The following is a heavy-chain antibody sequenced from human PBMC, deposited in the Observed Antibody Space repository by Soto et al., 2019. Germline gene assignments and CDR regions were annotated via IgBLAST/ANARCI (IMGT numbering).Heavy chain of an antibody. Sequence: SETLSLTCTVSGGSISSGGYYWSWIRQHPGKGLEWIGYIYYSGSTYYNPSLKSRVTISVDTSKNQFSLKLSSVTAADTAVYYCARTSHVVAATRYFDYWGQGTLVTVSS. CDR3: ARTSHVVAATRYFDY. D-gene: IGHD2-15*01. J-gene: IGHJ4*02. V-gene: IGHV4-31*03. CDR2: IYYSGST. CDR1: GGSISSGGYY.